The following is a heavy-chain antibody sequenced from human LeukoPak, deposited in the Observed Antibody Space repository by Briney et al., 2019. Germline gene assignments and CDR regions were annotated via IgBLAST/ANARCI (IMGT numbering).Heavy chain of an antibody. J-gene: IGHJ6*03. Sequence: GGSLRLSCAASGFTFSSYAMSWVRQAPGKGLEWVSTISISGGSTYYADSVKGRFTISRDNSKNTLYLQMNSLRAEDTAVYYCAKDSKIVGPTFRSYHYMDVWGKGTTVTVSS. CDR3: AKDSKIVGPTFRSYHYMDV. D-gene: IGHD1-26*01. CDR1: GFTFSSYA. CDR2: ISISGGST. V-gene: IGHV3-23*01.